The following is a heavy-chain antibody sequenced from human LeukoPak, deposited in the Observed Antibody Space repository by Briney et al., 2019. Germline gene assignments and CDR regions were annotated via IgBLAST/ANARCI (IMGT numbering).Heavy chain of an antibody. V-gene: IGHV1-2*02. J-gene: IGHJ4*02. D-gene: IGHD3-16*01. CDR2: INPNSGGT. CDR1: GYTFTGYY. Sequence: GASVKVSCKASGYTFTGYYMHWVRQAPGQGLEWMGWINPNSGGTNYAQKFQGRVTMTRDTSISTAYMELSRLRSDDTAVYYCARAWGGVAADFDYWGQGTLVTVTS. CDR3: ARAWGGVAADFDY.